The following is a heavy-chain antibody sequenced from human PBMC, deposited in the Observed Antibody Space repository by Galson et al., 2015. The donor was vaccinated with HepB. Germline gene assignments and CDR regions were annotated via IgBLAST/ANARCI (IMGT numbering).Heavy chain of an antibody. CDR1: GFTFSRYW. CDR3: AREGAVSGRSIVGFDI. D-gene: IGHD6-19*01. Sequence: SLRLSCAASGFTFSRYWMSWVRQAPGKGLEWVSSITNDNTSFMYYAASVKGRFTISRDNAKNSLFLQMNSLRAEDTAVYYCAREGAVSGRSIVGFDIWGQGTIVTVSS. CDR2: ITNDNTSFM. J-gene: IGHJ3*02. V-gene: IGHV3-21*01.